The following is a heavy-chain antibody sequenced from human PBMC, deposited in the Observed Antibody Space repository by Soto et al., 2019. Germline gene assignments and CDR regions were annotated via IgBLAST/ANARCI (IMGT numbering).Heavy chain of an antibody. CDR3: TRDLGDDYDFDD. J-gene: IGHJ4*02. CDR2: INPGGGST. Sequence: QVQLVQSGAEVKKPGASVKVSCKASGYTFTNYYLHWVRQAPGQGLEWVARINPGGGSTRYAQKFQGRITVTMDTSTSTVYMELSSLRSDDTAVYFCTRDLGDDYDFDDWGQGTLVTVSS. V-gene: IGHV1-46*03. D-gene: IGHD4-17*01. CDR1: GYTFTNYY.